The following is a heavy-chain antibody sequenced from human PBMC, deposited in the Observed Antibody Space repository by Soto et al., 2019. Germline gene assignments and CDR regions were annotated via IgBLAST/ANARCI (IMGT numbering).Heavy chain of an antibody. V-gene: IGHV3-15*01. J-gene: IGHJ6*04. CDR3: TTATLFGRGGLQDV. CDR1: GFIFSNSW. D-gene: IGHD2-21*01. CDR2: IKSKTDGGTT. Sequence: EVQLVESGGGLVKPGGSLRLSCAASGFIFSNSWMTWVRQAPGKGLEWVGRIKSKTDGGTTDYAAPVKGIFTISRDDSKNTLYLQMNSLKTEDTAVYYCTTATLFGRGGLQDVWGKGTTVTVSS.